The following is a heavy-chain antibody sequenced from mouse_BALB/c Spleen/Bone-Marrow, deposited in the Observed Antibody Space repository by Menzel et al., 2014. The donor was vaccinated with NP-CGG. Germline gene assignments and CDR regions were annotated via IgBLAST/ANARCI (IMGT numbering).Heavy chain of an antibody. CDR3: SRRSDYDYFDY. CDR1: GFTFSSYG. V-gene: IGHV5-6*01. J-gene: IGHJ2*01. D-gene: IGHD2-4*01. CDR2: ISSRGSYT. Sequence: VQLKESGGDLVKPGGSLKLSCAASGFTFSSYGMSWVRQTPDKRLEWVATISSRGSYTFYPDSVKRRFTISRDNAKNTLYLQMSSLKSEDTAIYYCSRRSDYDYFDYWGQGTTLTVSS.